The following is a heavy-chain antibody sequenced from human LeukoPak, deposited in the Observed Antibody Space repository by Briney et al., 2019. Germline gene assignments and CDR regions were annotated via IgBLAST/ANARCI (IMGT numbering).Heavy chain of an antibody. J-gene: IGHJ4*02. D-gene: IGHD3-22*01. CDR3: VRDGSYYDSSGYYYLY. V-gene: IGHV1-69*13. CDR2: ITPMFGTA. Sequence: SVKVSCKASGGTFSSYAISWVRQAPGQGLEWMGGITPMFGTANYAQKFQGRVTITADESTSTAYMELSSLRSEDAAVYYCVRDGSYYDSSGYYYLYWGQGTLVTVSS. CDR1: GGTFSSYA.